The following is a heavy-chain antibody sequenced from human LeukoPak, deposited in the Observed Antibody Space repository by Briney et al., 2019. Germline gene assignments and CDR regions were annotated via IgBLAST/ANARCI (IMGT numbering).Heavy chain of an antibody. CDR1: GGSISSYY. V-gene: IGHV4-59*01. J-gene: IGHJ4*02. CDR3: ARAHSTSWYMDY. Sequence: PSETLSLTCTVSGGSISSYYWSWIRQPPGKGLEWIGYVYYSGSTNYNPSLKGRVTMSVDTSKNQFSLKLISMAAADTAVYYCARAHSTSWYMDYWGQGTLVTVSS. CDR2: VYYSGST. D-gene: IGHD6-13*01.